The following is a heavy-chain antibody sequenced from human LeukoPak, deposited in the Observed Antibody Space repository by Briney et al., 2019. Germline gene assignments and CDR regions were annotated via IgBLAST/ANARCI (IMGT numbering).Heavy chain of an antibody. CDR1: GGYIITSGHY. Sequence: PSETLSLTCTVSGGYIITSGHYWCWIRQPPGKGLEWIGSIYYTGVTSTNPFFRSRMSISVDTSKNQFSLNLTSVTAADAAVYYCARERSSSGGHNWFDPWGQGTLVTVSS. CDR3: ARERSSSGGHNWFDP. D-gene: IGHD4-23*01. J-gene: IGHJ5*02. CDR2: IYYTGVT. V-gene: IGHV4-39*07.